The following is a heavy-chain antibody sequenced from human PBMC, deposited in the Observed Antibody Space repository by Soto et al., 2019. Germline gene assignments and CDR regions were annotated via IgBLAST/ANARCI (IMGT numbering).Heavy chain of an antibody. J-gene: IGHJ4*02. CDR1: GFTFSHYS. Sequence: EVQLLESGGGLVQPGGSLRLSCAASGFTFSHYSMAWVRQTPEKGLEWVSGMSISGEKTFYADFVKGRFTVSRDSPKNAVYLQMNTLRAEDTAIYYCTRWDGFADLWGQGPRVTVSS. D-gene: IGHD1-26*01. CDR3: TRWDGFADL. CDR2: MSISGEKT. V-gene: IGHV3-23*01.